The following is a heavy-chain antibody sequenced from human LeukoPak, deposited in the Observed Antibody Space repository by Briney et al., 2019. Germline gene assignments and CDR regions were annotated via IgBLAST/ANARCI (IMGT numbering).Heavy chain of an antibody. CDR1: GGSISSGDYY. J-gene: IGHJ4*02. Sequence: SETLSLTCTVSGGSISSGDYYWRWIRQPPGKGLEWIGYIYYSGSTYYNPSLKSRVTISVDTSKNQFSLKLSSVTAADTAVYYCARSVDIVATTSSFDYWGQGTLVTVSS. CDR2: IYYSGST. V-gene: IGHV4-30-4*01. CDR3: ARSVDIVATTSSFDY. D-gene: IGHD5-12*01.